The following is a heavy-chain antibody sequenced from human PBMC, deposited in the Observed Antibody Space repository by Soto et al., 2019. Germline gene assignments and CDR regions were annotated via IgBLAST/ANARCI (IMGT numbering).Heavy chain of an antibody. V-gene: IGHV3-23*01. Sequence: GGSLRLSCAASGFTFSSYGMTWVRQAPGKGLEWVSFSSATGAGTYYADSVKGRFTISRDNSKNTLYLQMTSLRTDDTAVYYCAKDRRAGGNYGFYSDFWGQGALVTVSS. CDR3: AKDRRAGGNYGFYSDF. J-gene: IGHJ4*02. CDR1: GFTFSSYG. D-gene: IGHD1-7*01. CDR2: SSATGAGT.